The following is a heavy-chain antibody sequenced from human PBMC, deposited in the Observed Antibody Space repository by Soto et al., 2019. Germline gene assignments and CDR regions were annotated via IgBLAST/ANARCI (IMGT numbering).Heavy chain of an antibody. J-gene: IGHJ4*02. Sequence: EVQLVESGGGLVQPGGSLRLSCAASGFTFSSYWMHWVRQAPGKGLVWVSRINSDGSSTSYADSVKGRFTISRDNAKNTLYLQMNSLRAEDTAVYYYARGMYSSGWYSDYWGQGTLVTVSS. CDR2: INSDGSST. CDR1: GFTFSSYW. CDR3: ARGMYSSGWYSDY. V-gene: IGHV3-74*01. D-gene: IGHD6-19*01.